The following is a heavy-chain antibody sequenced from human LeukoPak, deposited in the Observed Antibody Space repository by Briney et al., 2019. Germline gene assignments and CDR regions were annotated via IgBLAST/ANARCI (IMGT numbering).Heavy chain of an antibody. CDR1: GFTFSSYA. J-gene: IGHJ4*02. V-gene: IGHV3-30-3*01. CDR3: ARDSGTEYSSSYCFDY. CDR2: ISYDGSNK. D-gene: IGHD6-6*01. Sequence: GRSLRLSCAASGFTFSSYAMHWVRQAPGKGLEWVAVISYDGSNKYYADSVKGRFTISRDNSKNTLYLQMNSLRAEDTAVYYCARDSGTEYSSSYCFDYWGQGTLVTVSS.